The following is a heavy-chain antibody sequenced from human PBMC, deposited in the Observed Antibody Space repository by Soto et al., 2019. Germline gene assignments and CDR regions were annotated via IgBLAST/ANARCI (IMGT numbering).Heavy chain of an antibody. Sequence: GASVKVSCKASGYTFTRSGISWVRQAPGQGLEWMGWISTYNGDTNYAQTFQGRVTMTTDTSTSTVHMEVRSLRSDDTAVYYCAREGVAPYYYYGMDVWGQGTPVTAS. J-gene: IGHJ6*02. CDR1: GYTFTRSG. D-gene: IGHD5-12*01. CDR3: AREGVAPYYYYGMDV. CDR2: ISTYNGDT. V-gene: IGHV1-18*01.